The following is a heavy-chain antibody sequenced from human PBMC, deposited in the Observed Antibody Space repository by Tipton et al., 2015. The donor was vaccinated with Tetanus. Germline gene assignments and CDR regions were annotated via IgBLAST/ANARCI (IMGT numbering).Heavy chain of an antibody. Sequence: GSLRLSCSASGFTFSDFWMHWVRQAPGKGLEWVSRINNDGGTPTYADSVRGRFTISRDNAKNTVHLQMNSLTAEDTAVYYCVRGFGFRGFNRGPFGHRGPGALVTLSS. CDR1: GFTFSDFW. V-gene: IGHV3-74*01. J-gene: IGHJ4*02. CDR2: INNDGGTP. D-gene: IGHD2/OR15-2a*01. CDR3: VRGFGFRGFNRGPFGH.